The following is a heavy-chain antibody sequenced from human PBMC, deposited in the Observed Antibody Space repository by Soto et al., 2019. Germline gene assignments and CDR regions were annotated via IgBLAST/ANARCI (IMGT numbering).Heavy chain of an antibody. CDR1: GGSISSGGYY. V-gene: IGHV4-31*03. D-gene: IGHD1-1*01. CDR3: ARGGAIELERMLFDY. Sequence: QVQLQESGPGLVKPSQTLSLTCTVSGGSISSGGYYWSWIRQHPGKGLEWIGYIYYSGSTYYNPSLKSRVTISVDTSKNQFSLKLSSVTAADTAVYYCARGGAIELERMLFDYWGQGTLVTVSS. J-gene: IGHJ4*02. CDR2: IYYSGST.